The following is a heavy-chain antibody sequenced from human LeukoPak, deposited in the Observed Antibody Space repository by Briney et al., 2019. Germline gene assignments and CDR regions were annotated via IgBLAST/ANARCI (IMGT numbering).Heavy chain of an antibody. CDR2: IIPMSGTT. CDR3: VRSGGSATY. D-gene: IGHD2-15*01. V-gene: IGHV1-69*06. J-gene: IGHJ4*02. Sequence: GASVEDSCKASGGTFSMYVISWVRQAPAQRLEWMGRIIPMSGTTNYAQKFQDRVKITADKHTGTAYMELRSVISEDTAIYYCVRSGGSATYWGQGPWSPSPQ. CDR1: GGTFSMYV.